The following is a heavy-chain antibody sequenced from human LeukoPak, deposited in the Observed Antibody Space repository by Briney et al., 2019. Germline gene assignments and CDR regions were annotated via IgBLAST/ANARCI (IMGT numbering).Heavy chain of an antibody. CDR1: GGTFTSYA. J-gene: IGHJ4*02. V-gene: IGHV1-69*01. CDR2: IIPIFGTA. Sequence: SVKVSCMASGGTFTSYAISWVRQAPGQGLEWMGGIIPIFGTANYAQKFQGRVTITADESTSTAYMELSSLRSEDTAVYYCARVSLSGNYPIDYWGQGTLVTVSS. CDR3: ARVSLSGNYPIDY. D-gene: IGHD3-22*01.